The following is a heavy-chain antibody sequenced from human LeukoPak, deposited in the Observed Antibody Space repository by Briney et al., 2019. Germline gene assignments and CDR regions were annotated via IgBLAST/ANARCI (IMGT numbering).Heavy chain of an antibody. J-gene: IGHJ6*04. CDR3: ARGYCSSTSCYTGVDV. CDR2: ISSSSSTI. CDR1: GFTFSSYS. V-gene: IGHV3-48*01. D-gene: IGHD2-2*02. Sequence: PGGSLRLSCAASGFTFSSYSMNWVRQAPGKGLEWVSYISSSSSTIYYADSVKGRFTISRDNAKNSLYLQMNSLRAEDTAVYYCARGYCSSTSCYTGVDVWGKGTTATVSS.